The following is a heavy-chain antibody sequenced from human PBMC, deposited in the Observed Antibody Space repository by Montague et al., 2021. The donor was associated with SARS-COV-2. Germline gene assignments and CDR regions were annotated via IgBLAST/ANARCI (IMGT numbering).Heavy chain of an antibody. CDR3: AKSAWHNWYFDI. Sequence: ETLSLACTVSGDSISRNSYYWGWIRQPPGKGLEWIGSMPYSGSTYHNPSLKSRVSISVDTSKNQFSLKLSSMTAADTAVYYCAKSAWHNWYFDIWGRGTLVTVSS. CDR1: GDSISRNSYY. D-gene: IGHD2/OR15-2a*01. J-gene: IGHJ2*01. CDR2: MPYSGST. V-gene: IGHV4-39*01.